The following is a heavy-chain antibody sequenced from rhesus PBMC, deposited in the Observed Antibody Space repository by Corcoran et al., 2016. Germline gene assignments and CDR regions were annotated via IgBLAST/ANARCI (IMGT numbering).Heavy chain of an antibody. D-gene: IGHD3S6*01. CDR3: ARGGTPIDY. V-gene: IGHV1-111*02. CDR2: VDTEDGEA. J-gene: IGHJ4*01. Sequence: EVPLVQSGAEVKTPGASVKISCTASGYTFPAHSLHWVRQAPGKGLEWGGSVDTEDGEADYAQKFQDRVTITADMSTDTAYMELSSLRSEDTAVYYCARGGTPIDYWGQGVLVTVSS. CDR1: GYTFPAHS.